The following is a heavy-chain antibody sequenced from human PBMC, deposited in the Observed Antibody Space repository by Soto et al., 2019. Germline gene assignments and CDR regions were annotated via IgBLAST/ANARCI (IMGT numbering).Heavy chain of an antibody. CDR3: ARVALGYCSGGSCYSV. J-gene: IGHJ4*02. CDR1: GFTFSSYS. Sequence: EVQLVESGGGLVQPGGSLRLSCAASGFTFSSYSMNWVRQAPGKGLEWVSSISSSSSYIYYADSVKGRFTISRDNAKNSLYLQMNSLRAEDTAVYYCARVALGYCSGGSCYSVWGQGTLVTVSS. D-gene: IGHD2-15*01. CDR2: ISSSSSYI. V-gene: IGHV3-21*01.